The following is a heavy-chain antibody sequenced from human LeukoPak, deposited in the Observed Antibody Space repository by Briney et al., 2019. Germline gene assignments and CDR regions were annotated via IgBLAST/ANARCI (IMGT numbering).Heavy chain of an antibody. D-gene: IGHD2-21*02. CDR3: AKERLKSEITIDAFDV. CDR2: ISGSGGST. J-gene: IGHJ3*01. CDR1: EFSFSSFA. Sequence: PGGSLRLSCAASEFSFSSFAMNWVRQAPGKGPEWVSVISGSGGSTHCTDSVKGRFTISRDNSKNTLFLQMDSLRAEDTAVYYCAKERLKSEITIDAFDVWGHGTVVTVSS. V-gene: IGHV3-23*01.